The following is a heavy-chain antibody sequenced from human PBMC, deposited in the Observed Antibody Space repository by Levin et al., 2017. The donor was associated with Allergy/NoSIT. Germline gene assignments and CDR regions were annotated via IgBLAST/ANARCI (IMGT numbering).Heavy chain of an antibody. V-gene: IGHV3-23*01. CDR3: AKGRTSSCVSGIDF. Sequence: GGSLRLSCAASGFTFSNYVMSWVRQAPGKGLEWVSGISSSGGNIYYALPVKGRFTISRDNSKNTLYLQMNSLRAEDTAVYYCAKGRTSSCVSGIDFWGQGTLVTVSS. CDR2: ISSSGGNI. CDR1: GFTFSNYV. J-gene: IGHJ4*02. D-gene: IGHD2-2*01.